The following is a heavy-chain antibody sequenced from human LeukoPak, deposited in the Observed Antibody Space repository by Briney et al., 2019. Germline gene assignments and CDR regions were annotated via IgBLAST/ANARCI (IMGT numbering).Heavy chain of an antibody. J-gene: IGHJ4*02. CDR3: ARGGSYGAAAGTRSTGYFDY. D-gene: IGHD6-13*01. CDR1: GGTFSSYA. CDR2: IIPIFGTA. Sequence: APVKVSCKASGGTFSSYAISWVRQAPGQGLEWMGGIIPIFGTANYAQKFQGRVTITTDESTSTAYMELSSLRSEDTAVYYCARGGSYGAAAGTRSTGYFDYWGQGTLVTVSS. V-gene: IGHV1-69*05.